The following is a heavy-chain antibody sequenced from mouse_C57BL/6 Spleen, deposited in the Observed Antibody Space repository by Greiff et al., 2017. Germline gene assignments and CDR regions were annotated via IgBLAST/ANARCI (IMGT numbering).Heavy chain of an antibody. J-gene: IGHJ3*01. D-gene: IGHD4-1*01. CDR1: GYTFTDYE. V-gene: IGHV1-15*01. Sequence: QVQLQQSGAELVRPGASVTLSCKASGYTFTDYEMHWVKQTPVHGLEWIGALDPETGGTAYNQKFKGKAILTADKSSSTAYMELRSLTSEDSAVYYSTRGEWDVKAWFAYWGQGTLVTVSA. CDR3: TRGEWDVKAWFAY. CDR2: LDPETGGT.